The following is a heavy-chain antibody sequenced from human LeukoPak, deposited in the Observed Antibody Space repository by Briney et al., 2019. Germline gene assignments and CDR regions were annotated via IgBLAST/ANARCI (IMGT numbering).Heavy chain of an antibody. CDR2: IRYDGSKK. Sequence: PGGSLRLSCAASGFTFSNYGMHWVRQAPGKGLDWVAFIRYDGSKKYYADSVKGRFTISRDNSKNTLYLQMNSLRAEDTAMYYCANGPHYNILTGFYKVRSHLDYWGQGTLVTVSS. J-gene: IGHJ4*02. V-gene: IGHV3-30*02. CDR1: GFTFSNYG. CDR3: ANGPHYNILTGFYKVRSHLDY. D-gene: IGHD3-9*01.